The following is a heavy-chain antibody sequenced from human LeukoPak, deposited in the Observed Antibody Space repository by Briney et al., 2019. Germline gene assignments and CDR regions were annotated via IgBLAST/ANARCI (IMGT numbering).Heavy chain of an antibody. V-gene: IGHV2-5*02. CDR3: AHTGSAHGDDWFDP. Sequence: SGPTLVKPTETLTLTCTFSGFSLNTRGVGVGWIRQAPAKALEWLALISRDDDKRYRPSLKSRLTITKDTSKNQVALTLANLDPVDTATYYCAHTGSAHGDDWFDPWGQGTLVTVSS. D-gene: IGHD7-27*01. CDR1: GFSLNTRGVG. J-gene: IGHJ5*02. CDR2: ISRDDDK.